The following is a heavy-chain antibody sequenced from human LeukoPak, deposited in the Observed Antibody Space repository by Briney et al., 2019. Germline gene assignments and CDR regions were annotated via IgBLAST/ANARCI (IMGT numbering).Heavy chain of an antibody. D-gene: IGHD3-16*01. J-gene: IGHJ4*02. CDR1: GLNFRSYS. CDR3: ARDQGGAVSY. CDR2: ISSLSGTI. Sequence: GGSLRLSCAVSGLNFRSYSMNWVRQAPGKGREWVSYISSLSGTIYYADSVEGRFTISRDNAKNSLYLQMNSLRVKDTATYYCARDQGGAVSYWGQGTLVIVSS. V-gene: IGHV3-48*01.